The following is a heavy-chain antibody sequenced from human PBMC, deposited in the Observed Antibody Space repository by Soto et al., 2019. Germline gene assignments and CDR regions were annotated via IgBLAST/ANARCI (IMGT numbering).Heavy chain of an antibody. CDR1: GFTFSSYS. V-gene: IGHV3-48*01. CDR2: ISSSSSTI. D-gene: IGHD3-22*01. Sequence: GGSLRLSCAASGFTFSSYSMNWVRQAPVKGLEWVSYISSSSSTIYYADSVKGRFTISRDNAKNSLYLQMNSLRAEDTAVYYCARDRYYDSSGYPNPDAFDIWGQGTMVTVSS. J-gene: IGHJ3*02. CDR3: ARDRYYDSSGYPNPDAFDI.